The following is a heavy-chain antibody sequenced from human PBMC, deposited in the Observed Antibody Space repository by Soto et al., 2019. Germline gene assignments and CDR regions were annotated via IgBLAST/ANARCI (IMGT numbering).Heavy chain of an antibody. Sequence: ASVKVFCKASGYTFTSYAMHWVRQAPGQRLEWMGWINAGNGNTKYSQKFQGRVTITRDTSASTAYMELSSLRSEHTAVYYCARDGAYGMDVWGQGTTVTVSS. CDR2: INAGNGNT. D-gene: IGHD3-16*01. V-gene: IGHV1-3*01. J-gene: IGHJ6*02. CDR3: ARDGAYGMDV. CDR1: GYTFTSYA.